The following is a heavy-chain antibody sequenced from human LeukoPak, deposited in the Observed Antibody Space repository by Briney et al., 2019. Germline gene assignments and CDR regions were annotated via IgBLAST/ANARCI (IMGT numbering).Heavy chain of an antibody. CDR2: ISSSSSYI. J-gene: IGHJ4*02. D-gene: IGHD3-3*01. CDR1: GFTFSSYS. V-gene: IGHV3-21*01. Sequence: GGSLSLSCAASGFTFSSYSMNWIRQAPGKGLEWVSSISSSSSYIYYADSVKGRFTISRDNAENSLYLQMNSLRAADTAVYYCARDKVGYYDFWSGFPLDYRGQVALVTVSS. CDR3: ARDKVGYYDFWSGFPLDY.